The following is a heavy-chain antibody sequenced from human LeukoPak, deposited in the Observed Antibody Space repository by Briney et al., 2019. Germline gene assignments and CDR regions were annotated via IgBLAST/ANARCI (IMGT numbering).Heavy chain of an antibody. CDR1: GGSISSYY. CDR3: AKDWELGS. CDR2: ISPSGNT. Sequence: PSETLSLTCTVSGGSISSYYWSWIRQPAGKGLEWIGRISPSGNTNYNPPLKNRVTISLDTSKDQFSLKLTSVTAADTAFYYCAKDWELGSWGQGTLVTVSS. J-gene: IGHJ5*02. V-gene: IGHV4-4*07. D-gene: IGHD1-26*01.